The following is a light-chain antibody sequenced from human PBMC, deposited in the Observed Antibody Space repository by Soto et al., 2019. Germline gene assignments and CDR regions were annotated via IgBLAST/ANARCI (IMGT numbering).Light chain of an antibody. V-gene: IGKV3-20*01. Sequence: DIVMTQSPATLCVSPGEIANLSCSASQSVSSNLAWYQQKPGQAPRLLIYGASSRATGIPDRFSGSGSGTDFTLTISRLEPEDFAVYYCQKYGSSPRTCGQGTKVDIK. CDR1: QSVSSN. J-gene: IGKJ1*01. CDR3: QKYGSSPRT. CDR2: GAS.